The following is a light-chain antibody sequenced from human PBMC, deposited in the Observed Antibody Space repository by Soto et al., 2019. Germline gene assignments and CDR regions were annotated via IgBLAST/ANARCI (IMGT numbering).Light chain of an antibody. CDR1: QSISSW. J-gene: IGKJ1*01. Sequence: DIELTQSPATLSVSLGDRVTLTCRASQSISSWLAWYQQKPGQAPKLLIYKASSRESGVQARFSGSGSGTEFTLTIRSLQPEDFAAYYCKQYSSYSRTFGQGTKVDI. CDR3: KQYSSYSRT. V-gene: IGKV1-5*03. CDR2: KAS.